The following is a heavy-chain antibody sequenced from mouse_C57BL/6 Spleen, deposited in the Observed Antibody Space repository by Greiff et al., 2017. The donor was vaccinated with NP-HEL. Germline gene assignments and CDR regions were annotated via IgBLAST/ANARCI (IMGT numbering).Heavy chain of an antibody. J-gene: IGHJ4*01. Sequence: QVQLQQPGAELVKPGASVKLSCKASGYTFTSYWMHWVKQRPGQGLEWIGMIHPNSGSTNYNEKFKSKATLTVDKSSSTAYMQLSSLTSEDSAVYYCALDSSGYVDAMDYWGQGTSVTVSS. CDR2: IHPNSGST. D-gene: IGHD3-2*02. CDR1: GYTFTSYW. CDR3: ALDSSGYVDAMDY. V-gene: IGHV1-64*01.